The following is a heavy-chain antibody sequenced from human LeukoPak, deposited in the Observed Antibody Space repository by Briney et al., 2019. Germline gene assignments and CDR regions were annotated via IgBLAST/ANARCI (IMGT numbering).Heavy chain of an antibody. V-gene: IGHV3-30*18. CDR1: GFTFSNYG. D-gene: IGHD2-2*01. J-gene: IGHJ4*02. Sequence: GRSLRLSCAASGFTFSNYGMHWVRQAPGKGLEWVALISYDGSNKYYADSVKGRFTISRDNSKNTLSLQMNSLRAEDTAVYYCAKLPFYCSITSCYAFDYWGQGTLVTVSS. CDR3: AKLPFYCSITSCYAFDY. CDR2: ISYDGSNK.